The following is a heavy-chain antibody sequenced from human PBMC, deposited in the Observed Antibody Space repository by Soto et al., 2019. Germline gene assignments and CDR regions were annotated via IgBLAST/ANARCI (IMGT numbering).Heavy chain of an antibody. D-gene: IGHD4-4*01. CDR2: IYHSGST. V-gene: IGHV4-30-2*01. CDR1: GGSISSGGYS. J-gene: IGHJ4*02. CDR3: ASLSPTVTTYPDY. Sequence: KPSETLSLTCAVSGGSISSGGYSWSWIRQPPGKGLEWIGYIYHSGSTYYNPSLKSRVTISVDRSKNQFSLKLSSVTAADTAVYYCASLSPTVTTYPDYWGQGTLVTVSS.